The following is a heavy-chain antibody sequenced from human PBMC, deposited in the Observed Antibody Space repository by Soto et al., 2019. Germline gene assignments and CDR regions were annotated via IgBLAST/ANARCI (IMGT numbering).Heavy chain of an antibody. CDR2: MFYSGSST. J-gene: IGHJ6*02. D-gene: IGHD3-22*01. CDR3: ARDNPNYYDSSGYIGPPYYYYGMDV. V-gene: IGHV4-59*12. CDR1: GGSISNSY. Sequence: PSETLSLTCSVSGGSISNSYWSWIRQPPGKGLEWIGYMFYSGSSTNYNPSLKSRVTISVDTSKNQFSLKLSSVTAADTAVYYCARDNPNYYDSSGYIGPPYYYYGMDVWGQGTTVTVSS.